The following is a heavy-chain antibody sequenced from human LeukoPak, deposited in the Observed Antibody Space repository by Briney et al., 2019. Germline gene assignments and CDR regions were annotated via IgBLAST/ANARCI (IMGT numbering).Heavy chain of an antibody. J-gene: IGHJ4*02. CDR2: ISRSSSTI. V-gene: IGHV3-48*01. CDR3: ASTRTFDY. CDR1: GFTFRTYS. Sequence: GGSLRLSCAASGFTFRTYSMSWVRQAPGKGLEWVSYISRSSSTIYYADSVKGRFTISRDNSKNTLYLQMNSLGVEDTAVYYCASTRTFDYWGQGTLVTVSS. D-gene: IGHD1-26*01.